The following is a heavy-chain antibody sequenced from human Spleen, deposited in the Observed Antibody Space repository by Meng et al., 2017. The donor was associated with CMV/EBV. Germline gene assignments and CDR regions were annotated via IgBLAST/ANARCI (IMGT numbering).Heavy chain of an antibody. CDR2: ISRSNTYI. J-gene: IGHJ6*02. D-gene: IGHD3-10*01. CDR1: GFTFSSYS. V-gene: IGHV3-21*01. CDR3: ARDLLGSYYYYGMDV. Sequence: GESLKISCEASGFTFSSYSMNWVRQAPGKGLEWVSSISRSNTYIYYADSVKGRFTISRDNAKNSLYLQMNSLRAEDTAVYYCARDLLGSYYYYGMDVWGQGTTVTVSS.